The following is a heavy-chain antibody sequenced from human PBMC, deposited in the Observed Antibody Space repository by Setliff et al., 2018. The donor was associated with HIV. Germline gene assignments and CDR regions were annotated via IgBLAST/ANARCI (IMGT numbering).Heavy chain of an antibody. CDR2: MKSKTDGGTI. CDR1: AFTFSIAW. J-gene: IGHJ6*02. CDR3: TTDGILVVLAAMPGDYYYGMDV. D-gene: IGHD2-2*01. Sequence: GGYLRLSCAASAFTFSIAWMNWVRQATGKGLEWVCRMKSKTDGGTIDYAAPVKGRFTISRDDSKNTLYLQMNSLKTEDTAVYYCTTDGILVVLAAMPGDYYYGMDVWGQGTTGTVS. V-gene: IGHV3-15*01.